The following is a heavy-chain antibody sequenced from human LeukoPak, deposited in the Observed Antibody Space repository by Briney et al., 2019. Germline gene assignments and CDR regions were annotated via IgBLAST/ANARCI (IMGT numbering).Heavy chain of an antibody. D-gene: IGHD3-22*01. Sequence: SETLALTCTVSGGSLSSYYWTWIRQPPGKGLEWSGYISYTGSTNYNPSLKRRVTISLDTSKNQFSLKLSSVTAADTAVYYCARSSYSDRSGYQFDNWGQGTLVTVS. V-gene: IGHV4-59*08. J-gene: IGHJ4*02. CDR3: ARSSYSDRSGYQFDN. CDR1: GGSLSSYY. CDR2: ISYTGST.